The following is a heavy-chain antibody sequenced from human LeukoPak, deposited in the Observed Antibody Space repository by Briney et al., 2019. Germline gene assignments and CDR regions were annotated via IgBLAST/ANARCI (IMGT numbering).Heavy chain of an antibody. D-gene: IGHD6-13*01. V-gene: IGHV4-30-4*01. CDR2: IYYSGST. J-gene: IGHJ4*02. CDR1: GGSISSGDYY. CDR3: ARDSRGIAAAGRLGD. Sequence: KPSETLSLTCTVSGGSISSGDYYWSWIRQPPGKGLEWIGYIYYSGSTYYNPSLKSRVTISVDTSKNQFSLKLSSVTAADTAVYYCARDSRGIAAAGRLGDWGQGTLVTVSS.